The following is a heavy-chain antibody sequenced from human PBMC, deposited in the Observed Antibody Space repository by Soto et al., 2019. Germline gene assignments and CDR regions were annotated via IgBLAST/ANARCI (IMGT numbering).Heavy chain of an antibody. CDR1: VYTFTSNA. V-gene: IGHV1-3*04. CDR2: INTGNGNT. D-gene: IGHD3-3*02. Sequence: GASVKVCCKASVYTFTSNAMHWVRQAPGQRLEWMGWINTGNGNTKYSQKFQGRVTISRDTSASTAYMELSSLRSEDTAIYYCARTFSLDYWGQGTLVTVSS. J-gene: IGHJ4*02. CDR3: ARTFSLDY.